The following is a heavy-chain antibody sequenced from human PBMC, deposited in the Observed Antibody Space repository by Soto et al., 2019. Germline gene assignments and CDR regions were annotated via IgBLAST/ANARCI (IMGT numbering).Heavy chain of an antibody. D-gene: IGHD3-22*01. V-gene: IGHV3-30*04. CDR3: ARELTGYYDSSGYPDY. CDR1: GFTFTSYA. CDR2: ISYDGSKK. Sequence: QVQLVESGGGVVQPGRSLRLSCAASGFTFTSYAMHWVRQPPGKGLEWVAVISYDGSKKYYADSVRGRFTISRDNSKNXLSLQMNSLRPEDTAVYNCARELTGYYDSSGYPDYWGQGTLVTVSS. J-gene: IGHJ4*02.